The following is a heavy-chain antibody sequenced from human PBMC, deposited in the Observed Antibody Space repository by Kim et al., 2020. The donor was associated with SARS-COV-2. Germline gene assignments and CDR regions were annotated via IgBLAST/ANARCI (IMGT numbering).Heavy chain of an antibody. J-gene: IGHJ3*02. CDR2: ISYNSNIR. CDR3: AKYRGGYYDNSGFIFAFDI. CDR1: GFSFDDYA. D-gene: IGHD3-22*01. V-gene: IGHV3-9*01. Sequence: GGSLRLSCAASGFSFDDYAMHWVRQTPGKGLEWVSGISYNSNIRHYADSVKGRFTISRDNAKSSLYLQMSSLRTEDTALYYCAKYRGGYYDNSGFIFAFDIWSQGTVITVAS.